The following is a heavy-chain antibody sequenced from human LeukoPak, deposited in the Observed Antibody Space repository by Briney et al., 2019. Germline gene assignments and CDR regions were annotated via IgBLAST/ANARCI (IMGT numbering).Heavy chain of an antibody. D-gene: IGHD6-19*01. CDR1: GGSISSYY. Sequence: SETLSLTCTVSGGSISSYYWSWIRQPPGKGLEWIGYIFYSGSTNNNPSLKSRVTMSVEPSKNQFSLKLRSVRAADTAVYYCAGDGSGRYWFDPWGQGTLVTVSS. V-gene: IGHV4-59*01. CDR3: AGDGSGRYWFDP. J-gene: IGHJ5*02. CDR2: IFYSGST.